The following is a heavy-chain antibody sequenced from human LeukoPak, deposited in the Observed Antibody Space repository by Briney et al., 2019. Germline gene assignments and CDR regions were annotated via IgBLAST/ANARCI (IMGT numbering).Heavy chain of an antibody. Sequence: PGGSLRLSCAASGFTFDDYAMHWVRQAPGKGLEWVSAISGSGGSTYYADSVKGRFTISRDNSKNTLYLQMNSLRAEDTAVYYCAKGILWFGEMVDVWGQGTTVTVSS. J-gene: IGHJ6*02. V-gene: IGHV3-23*01. CDR3: AKGILWFGEMVDV. D-gene: IGHD3-10*01. CDR1: GFTFDDYA. CDR2: ISGSGGST.